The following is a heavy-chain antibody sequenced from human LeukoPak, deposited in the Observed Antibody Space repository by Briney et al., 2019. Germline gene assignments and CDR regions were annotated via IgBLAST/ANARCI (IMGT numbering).Heavy chain of an antibody. CDR1: GYTFTSYD. CDR3: ARDGLFQLPFYYYYYMDV. CDR2: MNPNSGNT. V-gene: IGHV1-8*01. D-gene: IGHD2-2*01. J-gene: IGHJ6*03. Sequence: ASVKVSCKASGYTFTSYDIKWVRQATGQGLEWMGWMNPNSGNTGYAQKFQGRVTMTRNTSISTAYMELSSLRSEDTAVYYCARDGLFQLPFYYYYYMDVWGKGTTVTVSS.